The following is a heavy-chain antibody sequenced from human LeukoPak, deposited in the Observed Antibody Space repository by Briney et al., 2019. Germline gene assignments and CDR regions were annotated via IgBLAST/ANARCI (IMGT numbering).Heavy chain of an antibody. CDR2: INPSGGST. CDR3: ARDLWGSGSYQPYYYYMDV. Sequence: ASVKVSCKASGYTFTSYYMHWVRQAPGQGLEWMGIINPSGGSTSYAQKFQGRVTMTRDMSTSTVYMELSGLRSEDTAVYYCARDLWGSGSYQPYYYYMDVWGKGTTVTVSS. J-gene: IGHJ6*03. D-gene: IGHD1-26*01. CDR1: GYTFTSYY. V-gene: IGHV1-46*01.